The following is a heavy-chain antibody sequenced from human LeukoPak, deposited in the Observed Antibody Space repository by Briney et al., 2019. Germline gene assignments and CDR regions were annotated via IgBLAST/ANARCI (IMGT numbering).Heavy chain of an antibody. Sequence: PGRSLRLSCAASGFTFSSYCMHWVRQAPGKGLEWVAVISYDGSNKYYADSVKGRFTISRDNSKNTLYLQMNSLRAEDTAVYYCAKDCGYSSSWTNWFVPWGQGTLVTVSS. CDR3: AKDCGYSSSWTNWFVP. D-gene: IGHD6-13*01. CDR2: ISYDGSNK. J-gene: IGHJ5*02. V-gene: IGHV3-30*18. CDR1: GFTFSSYC.